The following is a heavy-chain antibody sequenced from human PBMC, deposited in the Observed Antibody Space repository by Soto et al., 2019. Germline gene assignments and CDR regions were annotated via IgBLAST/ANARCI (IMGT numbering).Heavy chain of an antibody. D-gene: IGHD6-19*01. CDR2: INAGNGNT. J-gene: IGHJ5*02. Sequence: ASVKVSCKASGYTSTSYAMHWVRQAPGQRLEWMGWINAGNGNTKYSQKFQGRVTITRDTSASTAYMELSSLRSEDTAVYYCARGLAVAGYNWFDPWGQGTLVTVSS. V-gene: IGHV1-3*01. CDR3: ARGLAVAGYNWFDP. CDR1: GYTSTSYA.